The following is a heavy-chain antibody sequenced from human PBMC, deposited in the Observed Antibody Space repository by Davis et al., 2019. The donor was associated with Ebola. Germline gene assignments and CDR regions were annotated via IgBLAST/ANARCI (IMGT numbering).Heavy chain of an antibody. CDR3: VRDPALVVTGGGWFFGL. V-gene: IGHV3-21*01. Sequence: PGGSLRLSCVASGFTFSRYDMNWVRQAPGKGLEWVSFISSSSNYIYYADSVKGRFTVSRDNAKNSLYLQMNSLRAEDTAVYYCVRDPALVVTGGGWFFGLWGRGTLVTVSS. J-gene: IGHJ2*01. D-gene: IGHD2-21*02. CDR1: GFTFSRYD. CDR2: ISSSSNYI.